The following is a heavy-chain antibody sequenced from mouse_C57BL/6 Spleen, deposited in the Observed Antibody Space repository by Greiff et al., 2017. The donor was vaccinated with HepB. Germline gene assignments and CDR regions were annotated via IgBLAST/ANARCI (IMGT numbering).Heavy chain of an antibody. CDR2: INPSNGGT. CDR1: GYTFTSYW. CDR3: ARGSPHWYFDV. J-gene: IGHJ1*03. Sequence: VQLQESGTELVKPGASVKLSCKASGYTFTSYWMHWVKQRPGQGLEWIGNINPSNGGTNYNEKFKSKATLTVDKSSSTAYMQLSSLTSEDSAVYYCARGSPHWYFDVWGTGTTVTVSS. V-gene: IGHV1-53*01.